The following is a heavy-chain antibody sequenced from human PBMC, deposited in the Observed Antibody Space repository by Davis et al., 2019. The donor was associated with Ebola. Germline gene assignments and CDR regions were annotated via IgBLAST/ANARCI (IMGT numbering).Heavy chain of an antibody. CDR2: ISASDGTI. J-gene: IGHJ4*02. V-gene: IGHV3-23*01. CDR1: GFTFSNYA. CDR3: AKARVDSGSNPIFDY. Sequence: PGGSLRLSCAASGFTFSNYAMSWVRQAPGKGLEWVASISASDGTIKYAESVKGRFTISRDNSKSTPYLQMNSLRGEDTAVYYCAKARVDSGSNPIFDYWGRGTLVTVSS. D-gene: IGHD1-26*01.